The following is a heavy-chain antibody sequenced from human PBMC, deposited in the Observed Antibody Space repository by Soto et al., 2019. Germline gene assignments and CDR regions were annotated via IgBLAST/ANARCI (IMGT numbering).Heavy chain of an antibody. Sequence: NVYCKGAVYTFTVDRIGCLRKKNGQGLEWMGWISAYNGNTNYAQKFQGRVTMTTDTSTSTAYMELRSLRSDDTAVYYCAIYIDLVYDNSSDYSPIDYLVQGTLVTVSS. CDR2: ISAYNGNT. CDR1: VYTFTVDR. J-gene: IGHJ4*02. D-gene: IGHD3-22*01. CDR3: AIYIDLVYDNSSDYSPIDY. V-gene: IGHV1-18*01.